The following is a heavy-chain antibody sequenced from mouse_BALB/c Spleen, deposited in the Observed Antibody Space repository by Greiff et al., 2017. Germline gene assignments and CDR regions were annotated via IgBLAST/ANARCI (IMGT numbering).Heavy chain of an antibody. D-gene: IGHD2-4*01. Sequence: LVKTGASVKISCKASGYSFTGYYMHWVKQSHGKSLEWIGYISCYNGATSYNQKFKGKATFTVDTSSSTAYMQFNSLTSEDSAVYYCARLIYYDYDVYAMDYWGQGTSVTVSS. CDR1: GYSFTGYY. CDR3: ARLIYYDYDVYAMDY. J-gene: IGHJ4*01. V-gene: IGHV1S34*01. CDR2: ISCYNGAT.